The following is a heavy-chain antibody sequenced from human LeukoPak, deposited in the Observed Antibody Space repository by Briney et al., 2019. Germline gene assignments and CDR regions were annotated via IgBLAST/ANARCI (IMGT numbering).Heavy chain of an antibody. CDR3: ARSPPLFGFSSGTNWFDP. Sequence: SETLSLTCAVYGGSFSGYYWGWIRQPPGKGLEWIGSIYYSGSTYYNPSLKSRVTISVDTSKNQFSLKLSSVTTADTAVYYCARSPPLFGFSSGTNWFDPWGQGTLVAVSS. V-gene: IGHV4-34*01. D-gene: IGHD3-22*01. CDR1: GGSFSGYY. CDR2: IYYSGST. J-gene: IGHJ5*02.